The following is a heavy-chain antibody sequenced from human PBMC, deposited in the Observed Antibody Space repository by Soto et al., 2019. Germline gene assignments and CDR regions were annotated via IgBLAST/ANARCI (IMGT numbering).Heavy chain of an antibody. CDR2: ISSSSSTI. J-gene: IGHJ6*02. Sequence: GGSLRLSCAASGFTFSSYSMNWVRQAPGKGLEWVSYISSSSSTIYYADSVKGRFTISRDNAKNSLYLQMNSLRDEDTAVYYCASEGYDILSSNNYGMDVWGQGTTVTVSS. V-gene: IGHV3-48*02. CDR3: ASEGYDILSSNNYGMDV. CDR1: GFTFSSYS. D-gene: IGHD3-9*01.